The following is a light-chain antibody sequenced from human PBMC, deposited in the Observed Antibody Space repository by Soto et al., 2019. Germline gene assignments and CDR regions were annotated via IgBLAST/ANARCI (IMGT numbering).Light chain of an antibody. CDR3: QQYGSSTGIT. CDR1: QSVSSSY. J-gene: IGKJ5*01. V-gene: IGKV3-20*01. Sequence: EIVLTQSPGTLSLSPGEGATLSCRASQSVSSSYLAWYQQKPGQAPRLLIYGASSRATGIPDRFSGSGSGTDFTLTISRLEPEDFAVYYCQQYGSSTGITFGQGTRLEIK. CDR2: GAS.